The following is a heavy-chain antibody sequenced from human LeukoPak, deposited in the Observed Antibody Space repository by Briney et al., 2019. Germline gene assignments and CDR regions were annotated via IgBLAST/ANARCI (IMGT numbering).Heavy chain of an antibody. Sequence: GGSLRLSCAASGFTFSSYSMNWVRQAPGKGLEWVSYISSSSSTIYYADSVKGRFTISRDNSKNTLYLQMNSLRAEDTAVYYCARGLPYPAVPAATSFDYWGQGTLVTVSS. CDR1: GFTFSSYS. D-gene: IGHD2-2*01. J-gene: IGHJ4*02. CDR3: ARGLPYPAVPAATSFDY. V-gene: IGHV3-48*01. CDR2: ISSSSSTI.